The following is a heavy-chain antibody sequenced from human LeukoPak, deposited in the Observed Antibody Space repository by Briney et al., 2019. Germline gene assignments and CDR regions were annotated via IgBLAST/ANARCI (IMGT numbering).Heavy chain of an antibody. J-gene: IGHJ4*02. CDR3: ASNPVQFGYSSSWHYYFDY. CDR2: IIPIFGTA. V-gene: IGHV1-69*06. Sequence: GASVKVSCKASGGTFSSYAISWVRQAPGQGLEWMGGIIPIFGTANYAQKFQGRVTITADKSTSTAYMELSSLRSEDTAVYYCASNPVQFGYSSSWHYYFDYWGQGTLVTVSS. D-gene: IGHD6-13*01. CDR1: GGTFSSYA.